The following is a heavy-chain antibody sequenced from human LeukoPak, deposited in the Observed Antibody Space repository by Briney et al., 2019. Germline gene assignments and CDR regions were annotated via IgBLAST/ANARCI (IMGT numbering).Heavy chain of an antibody. CDR2: IYYSGST. CDR1: GGSISSYY. CDR3: ARGPRDAWEPLPYYFDY. D-gene: IGHD1-26*01. Sequence: PSETLSLTCTVSGGSISSYYWSWIRQPPGKGLEWVGHIYYSGSTNYNPSLKSRVTISVDTSKNQFSLKLSSVTAADTAVYYCARGPRDAWEPLPYYFDYWGQGTLVTVSS. J-gene: IGHJ4*02. V-gene: IGHV4-59*08.